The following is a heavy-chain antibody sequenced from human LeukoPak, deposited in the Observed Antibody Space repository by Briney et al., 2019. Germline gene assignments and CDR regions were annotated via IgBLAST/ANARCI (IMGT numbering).Heavy chain of an antibody. V-gene: IGHV3-21*01. CDR2: ISSSSSYI. CDR1: GFTFSSYS. D-gene: IGHD4-23*01. J-gene: IGHJ4*02. Sequence: GGSLRLSCAASGFTFSSYSMNWVRQAPGKGLEWVSSISSSSSYIYYADSVKGRFTISRDNAKNSLYLQMNSLRAEDTAVYYCARGHYGGNSRKDYWGQGTLVTVSS. CDR3: ARGHYGGNSRKDY.